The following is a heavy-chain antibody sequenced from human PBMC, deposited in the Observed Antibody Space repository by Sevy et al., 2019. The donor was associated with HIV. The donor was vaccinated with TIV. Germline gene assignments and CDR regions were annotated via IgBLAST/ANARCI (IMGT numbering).Heavy chain of an antibody. CDR3: ARGRRYYDSSSWGFYYYGMDV. Sequence: SETLSLTCAVYGGSFSGYYWSWIRQPPGKGLEWIGEINHSGSTNYNPSLKSRVTISVDTSKNQFTLKLSSVTAADTDVYYCARGRRYYDSSSWGFYYYGMDVWGQGTTVTVSS. J-gene: IGHJ6*02. CDR2: INHSGST. V-gene: IGHV4-34*01. D-gene: IGHD3-22*01. CDR1: GGSFSGYY.